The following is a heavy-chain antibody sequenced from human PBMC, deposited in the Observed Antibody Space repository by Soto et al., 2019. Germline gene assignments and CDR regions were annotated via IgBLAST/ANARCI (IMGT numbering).Heavy chain of an antibody. Sequence: ASVKVSCKASGYTFTSYDINWVRQATGQGLEWMGWISAYNGNTNYAQKLQGRVTMTTDTSTSTAYMELRSLRSDDTAVYYCARDRYCSSTSCYDPYFDYWGQGTLVTVSS. CDR1: GYTFTSYD. CDR3: ARDRYCSSTSCYDPYFDY. CDR2: ISAYNGNT. D-gene: IGHD2-2*01. J-gene: IGHJ4*02. V-gene: IGHV1-18*01.